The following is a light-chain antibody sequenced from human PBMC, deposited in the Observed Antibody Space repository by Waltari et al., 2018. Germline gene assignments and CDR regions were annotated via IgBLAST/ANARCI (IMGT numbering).Light chain of an antibody. CDR2: GKN. V-gene: IGLV1-44*01. CDR1: SFHIRRND. CDR3: AVWDDRLNGVV. Sequence: QSALTQAPSASGTPGPRVTISCSGSSFHIRRNDVNWYHQVPGPAPKLLIFGKNQRPSGVPDRFSGSRSGTSVSLAISGLQSGDEGDYYCAVWDDRLNGVVFGGGTQLTVL. J-gene: IGLJ7*01.